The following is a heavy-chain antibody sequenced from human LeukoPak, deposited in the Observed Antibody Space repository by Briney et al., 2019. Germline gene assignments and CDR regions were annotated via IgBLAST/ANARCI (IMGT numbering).Heavy chain of an antibody. CDR2: INHSGST. CDR1: GGSLSGYY. Sequence: SETLSLTCAVYGGSLSGYYWSWIRQPPGKGLEWIGEINHSGSTNYNPSLKSRVTISVDTSKNQFSLKLSSVTAADTAVYYCARHDSSVVPWGQGTLVTVSS. CDR3: ARHDSSVVP. J-gene: IGHJ5*02. D-gene: IGHD6-19*01. V-gene: IGHV4-34*01.